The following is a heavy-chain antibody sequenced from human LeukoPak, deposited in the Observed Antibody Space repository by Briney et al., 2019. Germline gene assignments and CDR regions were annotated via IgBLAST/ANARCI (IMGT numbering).Heavy chain of an antibody. CDR3: AKRAAYYGDYDY. Sequence: PGGSLRLSXAASGFTFSSYGMHWVRQAPGKGLEWVAFIQYDGNNKYYTDSVKGRFTISRDNSKNTLYLQMNSLRVEDTAVFYCAKRAAYYGDYDYWGQGTLVTVSS. J-gene: IGHJ4*02. D-gene: IGHD4-17*01. CDR2: IQYDGNNK. CDR1: GFTFSSYG. V-gene: IGHV3-30*02.